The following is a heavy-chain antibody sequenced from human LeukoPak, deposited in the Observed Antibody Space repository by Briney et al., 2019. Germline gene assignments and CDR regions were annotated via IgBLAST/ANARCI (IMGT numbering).Heavy chain of an antibody. CDR2: INHSGST. J-gene: IGHJ3*02. V-gene: IGHV4-34*01. CDR1: GGSFSGYY. Sequence: SETLSLTCAVYGGSFSGYYWGWIRQPPGKGLEWIGEINHSGSTNYNPSLKSRVTISVDTSKNQFSLKLSSVTAADTAVYYCARILGYCSSTSCPSVAFDIWGQGTMVTVSS. D-gene: IGHD2-2*01. CDR3: ARILGYCSSTSCPSVAFDI.